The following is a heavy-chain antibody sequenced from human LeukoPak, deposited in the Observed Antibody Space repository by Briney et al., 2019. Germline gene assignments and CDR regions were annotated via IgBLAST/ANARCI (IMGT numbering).Heavy chain of an antibody. V-gene: IGHV1-18*04. D-gene: IGHD2-2*01. J-gene: IGHJ5*02. Sequence: GESLKISCKGSGYSFTSYWISWVRQAPGQGLEWMGWISAYNGNTNYAQKLQGRVTMTTDTSTSTAYMELRSLRSDDTAVYYCARDIGYQLLDNWFDPWGQGTLVTVSS. CDR2: ISAYNGNT. CDR1: GYSFTSYW. CDR3: ARDIGYQLLDNWFDP.